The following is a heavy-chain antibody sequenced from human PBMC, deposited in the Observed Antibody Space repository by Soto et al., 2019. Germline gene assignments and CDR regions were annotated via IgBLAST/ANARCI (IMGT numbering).Heavy chain of an antibody. Sequence: QVQLQESGPGLVKPSETLSLTCTVSGGSISSYYWSWIRQPPGKGLEWIGYIYYSGSTNYNPSLKSRVTISVDTSKNQFSLKLSSVTAADTAVYYCARLIPYNWNDGAFDIWGQGTMVTVSS. CDR3: ARLIPYNWNDGAFDI. CDR1: GGSISSYY. D-gene: IGHD1-1*01. J-gene: IGHJ3*02. CDR2: IYYSGST. V-gene: IGHV4-59*08.